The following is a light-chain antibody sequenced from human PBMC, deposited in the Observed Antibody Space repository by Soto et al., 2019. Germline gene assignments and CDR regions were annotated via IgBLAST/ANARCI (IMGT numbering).Light chain of an antibody. V-gene: IGLV2-11*01. CDR1: SSDVGGYDF. CDR2: DVS. Sequence: QSALTQPRSVSGSPGQSVTISCTGTSSDVGGYDFVSWYQHHPGMAPKLIIYDVSNRPSGVPDRFSGSKSGNTASLAISGLQSEDEADYYCSSYAGSLFYVFGTGTKLTVL. CDR3: SSYAGSLFYV. J-gene: IGLJ1*01.